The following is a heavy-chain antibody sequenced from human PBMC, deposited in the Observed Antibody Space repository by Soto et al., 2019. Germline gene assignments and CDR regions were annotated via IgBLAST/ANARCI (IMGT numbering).Heavy chain of an antibody. Sequence: ASVKVSCKASGYTFTGYYMHWVRQAPGQGLEWMGWINPNSGGTNYAQKFQGRVTMTRDTSISTAYMELSRLRSDDTAVYYCATPTVASYYDFWSGSHMANDYYYGMDVWGQGTTVTVSS. D-gene: IGHD3-3*01. CDR2: INPNSGGT. CDR3: ATPTVASYYDFWSGSHMANDYYYGMDV. J-gene: IGHJ6*02. CDR1: GYTFTGYY. V-gene: IGHV1-2*02.